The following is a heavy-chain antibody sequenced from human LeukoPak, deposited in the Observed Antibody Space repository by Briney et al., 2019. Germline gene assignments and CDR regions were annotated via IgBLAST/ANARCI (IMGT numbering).Heavy chain of an antibody. J-gene: IGHJ4*02. V-gene: IGHV3-49*04. D-gene: IGHD3-22*01. CDR3: TRVYDTSAYYPSGIDY. Sequence: GGSLSLSCIASGFSFGDYAMSWVRQAPGKGLEWVGVIRSKAYRGATKNAASVKDSFTISRDDSKSTAYLQMNTLKTEDTAIYYCTRVYDTSAYYPSGIDYWGQGTLVTVSS. CDR1: GFSFGDYA. CDR2: IRSKAYRGAT.